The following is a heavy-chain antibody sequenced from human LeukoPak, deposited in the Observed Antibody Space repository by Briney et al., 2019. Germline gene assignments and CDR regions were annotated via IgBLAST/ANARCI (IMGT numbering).Heavy chain of an antibody. V-gene: IGHV3-30*18. CDR1: GFTFSSYG. D-gene: IGHD3-10*01. CDR3: AKGPDYSSGWGTLAWGPKKRSYNYGMDV. J-gene: IGHJ6*02. Sequence: PGGSLRLSCAASGFTFSSYGMHWVRQAPGKGLEWVAVISYDGSNKYYADSVKGRFTISRDNSKNTLYLQMNSLRGEDTAVYYCAKGPDYSSGWGTLAWGPKKRSYNYGMDVWGQGTTVTVSS. CDR2: ISYDGSNK.